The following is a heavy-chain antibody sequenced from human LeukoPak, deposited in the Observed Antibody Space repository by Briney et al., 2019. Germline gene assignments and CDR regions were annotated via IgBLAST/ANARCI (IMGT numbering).Heavy chain of an antibody. Sequence: SETLSLTCTVSGGSISSTIYYWGWIRQPPGKGLEWIGNIYYSGSTYYNPSLKSRVTISVDTSKNQFSLKLSSVTAADTAVYYCARDRKMATIRGFDYWGQGTLVTVSS. J-gene: IGHJ4*02. D-gene: IGHD5-24*01. V-gene: IGHV4-39*07. CDR3: ARDRKMATIRGFDY. CDR1: GGSISSTIYY. CDR2: IYYSGST.